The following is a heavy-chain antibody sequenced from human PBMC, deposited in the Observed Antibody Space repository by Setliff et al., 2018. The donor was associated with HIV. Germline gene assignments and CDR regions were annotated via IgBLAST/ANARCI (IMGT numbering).Heavy chain of an antibody. D-gene: IGHD1-1*01. CDR2: ISSDHNT. V-gene: IGHV3-23*01. CDR1: GFIFSGYT. CDR3: ARSPGMFDY. Sequence: GGSLRLSCAASGFIFSGYTMVWVRQAPGKGPEWVSTISSDHNTYYPDSVRGRFTVSRDNSKNTVYLQMTSLRAEDTAVYYCARSPGMFDYWGQGTPVTVSS. J-gene: IGHJ4*02.